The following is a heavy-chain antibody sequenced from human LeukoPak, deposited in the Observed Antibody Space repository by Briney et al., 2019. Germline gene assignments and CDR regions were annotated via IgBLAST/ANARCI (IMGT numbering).Heavy chain of an antibody. CDR1: GFTFSSSA. CDR3: ARDGEYSSPSIVHRFFDY. D-gene: IGHD6-6*01. J-gene: IGHJ4*02. V-gene: IGHV3-23*01. CDR2: ISGGGGST. Sequence: PGGSLRLSCAASGFTFSSSAMSWVRQAPGKGLEWVSTISGGGGSTYYADSVKGRFTISRDNSQNSLYLQMNSLRAEDTAVYYCARDGEYSSPSIVHRFFDYWGQGTLVTVSS.